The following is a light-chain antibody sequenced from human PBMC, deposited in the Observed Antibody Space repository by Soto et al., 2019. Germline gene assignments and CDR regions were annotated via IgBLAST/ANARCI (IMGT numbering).Light chain of an antibody. V-gene: IGLV2-8*01. CDR1: SNDVGGYNY. CDR2: EVS. Sequence: QSALTQPPSASGSPGQSVTISCTGTSNDVGGYNYVSWYQQHPGKAPKLMIYEVSKRPSGVPDRFSGSKSGNTASLTVSGLQAEDEADYYCISYAVRNNLLFGGGTKLTVL. J-gene: IGLJ2*01. CDR3: ISYAVRNNLL.